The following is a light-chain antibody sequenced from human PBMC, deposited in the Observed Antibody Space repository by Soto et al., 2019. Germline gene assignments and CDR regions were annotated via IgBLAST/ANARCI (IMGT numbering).Light chain of an antibody. CDR2: GAS. CDR3: QQYGTSPT. Sequence: EIVLTQSPGTLSLSLGERATLSCRASQSVSNNYLAWYQQKPGQAPRRLIFGASGRATGIPDRFSGSGSGTDFTLTISRLEPEDFAVYYCQQYGTSPTFGQGTKVEIK. V-gene: IGKV3-20*01. J-gene: IGKJ1*01. CDR1: QSVSNNY.